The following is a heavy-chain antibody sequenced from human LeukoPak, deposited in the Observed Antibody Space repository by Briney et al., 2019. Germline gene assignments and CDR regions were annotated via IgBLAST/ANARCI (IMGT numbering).Heavy chain of an antibody. V-gene: IGHV3-23*01. D-gene: IGHD1-1*01. J-gene: IGHJ4*02. CDR3: AKATSGWNDSTRD. CDR1: GFTFDSYA. Sequence: AGGSLRLSCAASGFTFDSYAMTWGRQAPGKGLEWVSTITGSGTNMFYADFVKGRFTISRDYSKNILYLQMNNLRVEDTGVYFCAKATSGWNDSTRDWGQGILVSVSS. CDR2: ITGSGTNM.